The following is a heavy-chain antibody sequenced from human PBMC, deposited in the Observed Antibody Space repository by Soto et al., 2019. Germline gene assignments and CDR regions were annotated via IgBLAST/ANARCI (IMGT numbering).Heavy chain of an antibody. CDR1: GYTFTNQF. Sequence: QVQLVQSGAEVKKPGTSLKVSCKTSGYTFTNQFMHWVRQAPGQGLEWMAWINPNSGVTNYAQKFQGRVTLTRDTSISTAYMTLSSLRSDGTAVYYCATVRGGSLDSWGQGTLVTVSS. D-gene: IGHD3-16*01. CDR2: INPNSGVT. J-gene: IGHJ4*02. V-gene: IGHV1-2*02. CDR3: ATVRGGSLDS.